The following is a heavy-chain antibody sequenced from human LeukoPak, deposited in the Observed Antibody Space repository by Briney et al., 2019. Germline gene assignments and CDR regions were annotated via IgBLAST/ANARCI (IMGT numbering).Heavy chain of an antibody. CDR2: IYYSGST. V-gene: IGHV4-61*08. CDR1: GGSISSGDYY. J-gene: IGHJ6*03. Sequence: PSETLSLTCTVSGGSISSGDYYWSWIRQPPGKGLKWIGYIYYSGSTNYNPSLKSRVTISVDTSKNQFSLKLSSVTAADTAVYYCARGGSTMVRGVINYYYYYMDVWGKGTTVTVSS. CDR3: ARGGSTMVRGVINYYYYYMDV. D-gene: IGHD3-10*01.